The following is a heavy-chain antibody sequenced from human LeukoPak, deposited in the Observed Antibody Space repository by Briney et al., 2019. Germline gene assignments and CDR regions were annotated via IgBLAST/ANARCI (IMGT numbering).Heavy chain of an antibody. CDR3: AKPAGDAFDI. Sequence: PGRSLRLSCAASGFTFSSYAMHWVRQAPGKGLEWVAVISYDGSNKYYADSVKGRFTISRDNSKNTLYLQMNSLRAEDTAVYYCAKPAGDAFDIWGQGTMVTVSS. J-gene: IGHJ3*02. D-gene: IGHD2-2*01. CDR1: GFTFSSYA. V-gene: IGHV3-30-3*02. CDR2: ISYDGSNK.